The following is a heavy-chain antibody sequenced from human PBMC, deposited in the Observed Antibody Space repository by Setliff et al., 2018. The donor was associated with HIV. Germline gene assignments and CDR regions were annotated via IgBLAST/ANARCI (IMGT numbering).Heavy chain of an antibody. Sequence: SETLSLTCTVSGGSITSYYWNWIRQSPGKGLEWIGYIFDSGTTKYNPSVTSRVTISVDASKNQFFLQLISVTAADTAVYYCARTFGDLKHYNYYYTIDVWGQGTTVTVSS. J-gene: IGHJ6*02. CDR2: IFDSGTT. CDR1: GGSITSYY. V-gene: IGHV4-4*09. D-gene: IGHD3-10*01. CDR3: ARTFGDLKHYNYYYTIDV.